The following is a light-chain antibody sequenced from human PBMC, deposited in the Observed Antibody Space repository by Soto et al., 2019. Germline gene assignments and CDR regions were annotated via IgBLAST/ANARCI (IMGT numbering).Light chain of an antibody. J-gene: IGKJ2*01. V-gene: IGKV1-8*01. Sequence: AIQMTQSPSSFSASTGDRVTITCRASQGISSYLAWYQQKPGKAPKLLIYAASTLQSGVPSRFSGSGSGTDFTLTISCLQSEDFATYYCQQYYSYPHPLGQGTKVDIK. CDR3: QQYYSYPHP. CDR2: AAS. CDR1: QGISSY.